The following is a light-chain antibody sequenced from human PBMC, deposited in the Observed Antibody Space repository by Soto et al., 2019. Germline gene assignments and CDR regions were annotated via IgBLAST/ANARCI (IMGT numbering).Light chain of an antibody. V-gene: IGKV1-39*01. CDR1: QSISIY. J-gene: IGKJ5*01. Sequence: DIQMTQSPSSLSASVGDRVTITCRASQSISIYLNLYQQKPGKAPKLLIYAASSLQSGVPSRFSGSGSGTDFTLTISSLQPEDFATYYCQQSYSTPITFGQGTRLEI. CDR3: QQSYSTPIT. CDR2: AAS.